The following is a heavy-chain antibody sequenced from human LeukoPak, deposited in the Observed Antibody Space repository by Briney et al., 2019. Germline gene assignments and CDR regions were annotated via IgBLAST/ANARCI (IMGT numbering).Heavy chain of an antibody. CDR2: ISWNSGSI. V-gene: IGHV3-9*01. Sequence: GGSLRLSCAASGFTFDDYAMHWVRQAPGKGLEWVSGISWNSGSIGYADSVKGRFTISRDNAKNSLYLQMNSLRAEDTALYYCAKDILTGDYYHGMDVWGQGTTVTVSS. D-gene: IGHD3-9*01. CDR3: AKDILTGDYYHGMDV. CDR1: GFTFDDYA. J-gene: IGHJ6*02.